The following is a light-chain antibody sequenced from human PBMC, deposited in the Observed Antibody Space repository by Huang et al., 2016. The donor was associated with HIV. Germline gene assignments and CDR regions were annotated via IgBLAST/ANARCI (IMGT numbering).Light chain of an antibody. CDR2: GAS. J-gene: IGKJ5*01. Sequence: EMVMTQSPATLSVSPGERATLSCRASQRISSNLAWYQQKPGQAPRLLIYGASTRATGIPARFSGSGSGTEFTLTISSLQSEDFAIYYCQQYGNWPPITFGQGTRLEIK. CDR1: QRISSN. CDR3: QQYGNWPPIT. V-gene: IGKV3-15*01.